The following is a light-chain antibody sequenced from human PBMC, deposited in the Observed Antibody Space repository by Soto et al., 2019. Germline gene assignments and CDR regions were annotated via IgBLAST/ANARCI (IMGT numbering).Light chain of an antibody. CDR3: QQSYDTLLS. Sequence: DIVMTQSPDSLAVSLGERTTINCKSSQTVLYHSNNKNYLAWYHQKPGQPPKLLIYWASTRESGVPARFSGSGSGTDFTLTISSLQPEDFATYYCQQSYDTLLSFGGGTKVEIK. CDR2: WAS. J-gene: IGKJ4*01. CDR1: QTVLYHSNNKNY. V-gene: IGKV4-1*01.